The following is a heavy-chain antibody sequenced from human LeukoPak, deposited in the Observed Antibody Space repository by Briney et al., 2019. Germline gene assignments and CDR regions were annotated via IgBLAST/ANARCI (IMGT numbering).Heavy chain of an antibody. J-gene: IGHJ3*02. CDR1: SYTFTSYG. Sequence: GASVKVSCKACSYTFTSYGISWVRQATGKGLEWMGWMNTNSGNTGYAQKFQGRVTMTRDTSTSTVYMELSSLRSEDTAVYYCARDRSSSWNDAFDIWGQGTMVTVSS. CDR2: MNTNSGNT. D-gene: IGHD6-13*01. V-gene: IGHV1-8*02. CDR3: ARDRSSSWNDAFDI.